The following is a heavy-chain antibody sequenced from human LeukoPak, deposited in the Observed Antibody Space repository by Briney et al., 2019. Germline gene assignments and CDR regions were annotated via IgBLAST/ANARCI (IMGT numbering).Heavy chain of an antibody. CDR2: ISSSSSTI. CDR1: GFTLNSYS. Sequence: GGSLRLSCAASGFTLNSYSMNWVRQAPGKGLEWVSYISSSSSTIYYADSVKGRFTISRDNAKNSLYLQMNSLRDEDTAVYYCARVRSITMVRGARGGIFDYWGQGTLVTVSS. CDR3: ARVRSITMVRGARGGIFDY. V-gene: IGHV3-48*02. D-gene: IGHD3-10*01. J-gene: IGHJ4*02.